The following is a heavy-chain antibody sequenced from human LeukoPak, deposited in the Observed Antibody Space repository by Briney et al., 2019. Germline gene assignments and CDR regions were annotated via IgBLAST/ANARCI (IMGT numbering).Heavy chain of an antibody. CDR3: ARLYLGSYPTFDY. CDR1: GYSFTSYW. J-gene: IGHJ4*02. Sequence: GESLKISCKGSGYSFTSYWIGWVRQMPGKGLEWMGIIYPGDSDTRYSPSFQGQVTISADKSTTTAYLQWSSLKASDTAMYHCARLYLGSYPTFDYWGQGTLVTVSS. D-gene: IGHD1-26*01. CDR2: IYPGDSDT. V-gene: IGHV5-51*01.